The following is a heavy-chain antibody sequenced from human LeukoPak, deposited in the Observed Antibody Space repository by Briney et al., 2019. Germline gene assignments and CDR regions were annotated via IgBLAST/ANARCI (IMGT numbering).Heavy chain of an antibody. J-gene: IGHJ6*02. CDR1: GYTFTSYG. CDR2: ISAYNGNT. CDR3: ARDGFYCSSTSCPSHYYYYGMDV. D-gene: IGHD2-2*01. V-gene: IGHV1-18*01. Sequence: ASVKVSCKASGYTFTSYGISWVRQAPGQGLEWMGWISAYNGNTNYAQKLQGRVTMTTDTSTSTAYMELRSLRSDDTAVYYCARDGFYCSSTSCPSHYYYYGMDVWGQGTTVTVSS.